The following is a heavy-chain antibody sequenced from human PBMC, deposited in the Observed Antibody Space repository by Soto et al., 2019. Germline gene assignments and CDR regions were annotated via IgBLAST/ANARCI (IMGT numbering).Heavy chain of an antibody. Sequence: QVQLVQSGAEVKKPGSSVKVSCKASGGTFSSYAISWVRQAPGQGLEWMGGIIPIFGTTNYEQKFQGRFTITADKSTPTADMELGTLRSEDTPVYYCAKNLITKIVGGGVCDIWGQGTMVTVSS. CDR2: IIPIFGTT. V-gene: IGHV1-69*06. CDR3: AKNLITKIVGGGVCDI. CDR1: GGTFSSYA. J-gene: IGHJ3*02. D-gene: IGHD3-22*01.